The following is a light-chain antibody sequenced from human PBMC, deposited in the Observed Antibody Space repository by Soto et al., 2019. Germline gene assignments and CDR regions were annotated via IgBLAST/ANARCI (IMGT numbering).Light chain of an antibody. CDR3: CSYAGSSTLE. V-gene: IGLV2-23*01. CDR1: SSDVGSYNL. J-gene: IGLJ7*01. CDR2: EGS. Sequence: QSALTQPASVSGSPGQLITISCTGTSSDVGSYNLVSWYQHHPGKAPKLMIYEGSKRPSGVSNRFSGSKSGNTASLTISGLQAEDEADYYCCSYAGSSTLEFGGGTQLTVL.